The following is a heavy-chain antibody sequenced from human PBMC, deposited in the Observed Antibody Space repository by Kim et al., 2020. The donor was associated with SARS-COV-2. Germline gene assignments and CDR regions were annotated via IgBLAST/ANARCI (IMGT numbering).Heavy chain of an antibody. J-gene: IGHJ4*01. CDR2: ISGGGGTT. CDR1: GFTFSDYT. CDR3: AKRGDVATYPGYCDC. Sequence: GGSLRLSCAASGFTFSDYTMSWVRQAPGKGLEWVSAISGGGGTTYYANSVKGRFTISRDNSKNTLFLQMNGLRAEDTAIYYCAKRGDVATYPGYCDCWGHGTLVTVSS. D-gene: IGHD3-10*01. V-gene: IGHV3-23*01.